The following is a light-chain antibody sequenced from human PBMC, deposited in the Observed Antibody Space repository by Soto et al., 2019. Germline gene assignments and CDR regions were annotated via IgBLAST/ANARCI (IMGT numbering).Light chain of an antibody. J-gene: IGLJ2*01. CDR1: SSNIGSNY. Sequence: QSVLTQPPSASGTPGQRVTISCSGSSSNIGSNYVYWYQQLPGTAPKLLIYRNNQRPSGVPDRFSGSKSGTSASLAISGLRSEDEADYYCAAWDDSRSVLFGGGTKRTVL. V-gene: IGLV1-47*01. CDR2: RNN. CDR3: AAWDDSRSVL.